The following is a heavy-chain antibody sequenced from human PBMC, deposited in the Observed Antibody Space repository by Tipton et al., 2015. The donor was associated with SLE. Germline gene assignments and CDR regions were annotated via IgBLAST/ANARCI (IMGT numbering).Heavy chain of an antibody. CDR2: INHSGST. CDR3: ARGGYYYDSSGYSDY. Sequence: TLSLTCAVYGGSFSGYYWSWIRQPPGKGLEWIGEINHSGSTNYNPSLKSRVTISVDTSKNQFSLKLRSVPAADTAVYYCARGGYYYDSSGYSDYWGQGTLVTVSS. V-gene: IGHV4-34*01. J-gene: IGHJ4*02. CDR1: GGSFSGYY. D-gene: IGHD3-22*01.